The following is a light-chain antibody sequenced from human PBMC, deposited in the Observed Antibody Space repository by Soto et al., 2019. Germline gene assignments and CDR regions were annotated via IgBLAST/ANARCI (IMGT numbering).Light chain of an antibody. CDR1: QSVSSN. CDR2: GAS. V-gene: IGKV3-15*01. J-gene: IGKJ4*01. Sequence: EIVMTQSPATLSVSPGERATLSCRASQSVSSNLAWYQQKPGQAPRLLIYGASTRATGIPARFSGSGSGTEFTLTISSLQSEDFAVHYCQHYNNWPFLTFGGGTKVEIK. CDR3: QHYNNWPFLT.